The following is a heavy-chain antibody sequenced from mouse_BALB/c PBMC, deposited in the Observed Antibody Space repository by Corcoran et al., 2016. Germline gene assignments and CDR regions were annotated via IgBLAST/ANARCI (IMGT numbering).Heavy chain of an antibody. V-gene: IGHV9-1*02. J-gene: IGHJ4*01. D-gene: IGHD1-1*01. CDR3: ARGPLRYYAMDY. CDR1: GYTFTNYG. CDR2: INTYTGEP. Sequence: QIQLVQSGPELKKPGETVKISCKASGYTFTNYGMNWVKQAPGKGLKWMGWINTYTGEPTYADDFKGRFAFSLETSASTAYLQSNNLKNEDMATYVCARGPLRYYAMDYWGQGTSVTVSS.